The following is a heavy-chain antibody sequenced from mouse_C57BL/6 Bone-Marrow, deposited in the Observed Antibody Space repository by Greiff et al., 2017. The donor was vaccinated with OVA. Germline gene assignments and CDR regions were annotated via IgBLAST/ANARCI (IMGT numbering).Heavy chain of an antibody. CDR1: GYTFTDYY. J-gene: IGHJ1*03. CDR2: IYPGSGNT. Sequence: QVQQKESGAELVRPGASVKLSCKASGYTFTDYYINWVKQRPGQGLEWIARIYPGSGNTYYNEKFKGKATLTAEKSSSTAYMQLSSLTSEDSAVYFCARDYYGSSYDWYFDVWGTGTTVTVSS. V-gene: IGHV1-76*01. CDR3: ARDYYGSSYDWYFDV. D-gene: IGHD1-1*01.